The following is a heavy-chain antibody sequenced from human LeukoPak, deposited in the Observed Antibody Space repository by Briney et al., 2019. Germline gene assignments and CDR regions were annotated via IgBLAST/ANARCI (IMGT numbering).Heavy chain of an antibody. CDR1: GFTFSSYA. J-gene: IGHJ4*02. CDR3: AREMGYYYDSSGYYPLDY. V-gene: IGHV3-30-3*01. Sequence: GRSLRLSCAASGFTFSSYAMHWVRQAPGKGLEWVAVISYDGSNKYYADSVKGRFTISRDNSKNTLYLQMNSLRAEDTAVYYCAREMGYYYDSSGYYPLDYWGQGTLVTVSS. CDR2: ISYDGSNK. D-gene: IGHD3-22*01.